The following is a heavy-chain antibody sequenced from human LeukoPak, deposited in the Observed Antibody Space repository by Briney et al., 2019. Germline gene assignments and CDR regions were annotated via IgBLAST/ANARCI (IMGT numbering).Heavy chain of an antibody. CDR1: GFTFSSYS. D-gene: IGHD6-6*01. CDR2: ISSSSSYI. Sequence: SGGPLRLSCAASGFTFSSYSMNWVRQAPGKGLEWVSSISSSSSYIYYADSVKGRFTISRDNAKNSLYLQMNSLRAEDTAVYYCARDSSSGTVNFDYWGQGTLVTGSS. V-gene: IGHV3-21*01. CDR3: ARDSSSGTVNFDY. J-gene: IGHJ4*02.